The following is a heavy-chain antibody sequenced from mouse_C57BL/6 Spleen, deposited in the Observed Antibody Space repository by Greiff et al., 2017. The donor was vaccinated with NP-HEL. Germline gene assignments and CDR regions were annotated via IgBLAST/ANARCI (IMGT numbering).Heavy chain of an antibody. D-gene: IGHD2-4*01. Sequence: EVQLVESGGGLVKPGGSLKLSCAASGFTFSSYAMSWVRQTPEKRLEWVATISDGGSYTYYPDNVKGRFTISRDNAKNNLYLQMSHLKSEDTAMYYCAIYDYDSFAYWGQGTLVTVSA. CDR1: GFTFSSYA. V-gene: IGHV5-4*01. J-gene: IGHJ3*01. CDR2: ISDGGSYT. CDR3: AIYDYDSFAY.